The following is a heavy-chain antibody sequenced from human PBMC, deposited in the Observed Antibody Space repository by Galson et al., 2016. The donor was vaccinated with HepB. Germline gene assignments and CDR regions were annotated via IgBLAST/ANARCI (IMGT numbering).Heavy chain of an antibody. D-gene: IGHD5-18*01. CDR1: GGSISSSHW. Sequence: SETLSLTCAVSGGSISSSHWWSWVRQPPGQGLEWIGKIHHTGSTNYSPSLKSRVTISVDKSKNQFSLKLSSVTAADTAVYYFARAWDRDTVMVGAFDCGGQGTLVIVSS. CDR2: IHHTGST. CDR3: ARAWDRDTVMVGAFDC. V-gene: IGHV4-4*02. J-gene: IGHJ4*02.